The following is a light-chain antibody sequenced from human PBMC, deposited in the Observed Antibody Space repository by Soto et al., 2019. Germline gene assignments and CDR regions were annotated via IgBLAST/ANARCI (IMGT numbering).Light chain of an antibody. V-gene: IGLV6-57*03. Sequence: FMLTQPHSVSESPGKTVTISCTRSSGSIASNYVQWYQQRPGCAPTTMIYEDNRRPSGVPDRFSGSIDSSSNSASLTVSGLKTEDEADYYCHSYDPNNWVFGGGTKRTVL. CDR1: SGSIASNY. J-gene: IGLJ3*02. CDR3: HSYDPNNWV. CDR2: EDN.